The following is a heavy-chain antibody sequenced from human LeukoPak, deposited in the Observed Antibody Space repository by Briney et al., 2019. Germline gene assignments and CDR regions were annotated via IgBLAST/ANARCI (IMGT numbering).Heavy chain of an antibody. CDR2: ISGSGGST. Sequence: GGSLRLSCAASGFTFSSYAMRWVRQAPGKGLEWVSEISGSGGSTYYADSVKGRFTISRDNSKNTLYLQMNSLRAEDTAVYYCAKDLSHYYYGSGSFLNWGQGTMVTVSS. V-gene: IGHV3-23*01. CDR3: AKDLSHYYYGSGSFLN. CDR1: GFTFSSYA. J-gene: IGHJ3*01. D-gene: IGHD3-10*01.